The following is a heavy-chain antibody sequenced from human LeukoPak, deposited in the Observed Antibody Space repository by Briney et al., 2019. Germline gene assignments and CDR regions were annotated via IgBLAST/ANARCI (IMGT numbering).Heavy chain of an antibody. CDR1: GGSFSGYY. D-gene: IGHD1-14*01. J-gene: IGHJ6*02. V-gene: IGHV4-34*01. CDR2: INHSGST. CDR3: GGRTRYYYYYGMDV. Sequence: PSETLSLTCAVYGGSFSGYYWSWIRQPPGKGLEWIGEINHSGSTNYNPSLKSRVTISVDTSKNQFSLKLSSVTAADTAVYYCGGRTRYYYYYGMDVWGQGTTVTASS.